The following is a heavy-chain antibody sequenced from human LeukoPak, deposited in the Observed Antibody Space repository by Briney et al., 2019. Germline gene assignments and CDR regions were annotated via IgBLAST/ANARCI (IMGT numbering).Heavy chain of an antibody. V-gene: IGHV3-53*01. J-gene: IGHJ4*02. CDR3: ARGGYSTLRTV. CDR1: GLTFSDYD. CDR2: IYSGGST. D-gene: IGHD4-11*01. Sequence: GGSLRLSCAASGLTFSDYDMGWVRQAPGKGLEWVSVIYSGGSTYYADSVKGRFTISRDNSKNTLYLQMNSLRAEDTAVYYCARGGYSTLRTVWGQGTLVTVSS.